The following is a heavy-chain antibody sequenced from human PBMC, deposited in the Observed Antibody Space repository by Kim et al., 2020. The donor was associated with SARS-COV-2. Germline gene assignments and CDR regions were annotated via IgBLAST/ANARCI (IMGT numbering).Heavy chain of an antibody. D-gene: IGHD3-3*01. CDR2: INHSGST. Sequence: SETLSLTCAVYGGSFSGYYWSWIRQPPGKGLEWIGEINHSGSTNYNPSLKSRVTISVDTSKNQFSLKLSSVTAADTAVYYCAAAPSITIFGVVIDPYYY. V-gene: IGHV4-34*01. J-gene: IGHJ6*01. CDR1: GGSFSGYY. CDR3: AAAPSITIFGVVIDPYYY.